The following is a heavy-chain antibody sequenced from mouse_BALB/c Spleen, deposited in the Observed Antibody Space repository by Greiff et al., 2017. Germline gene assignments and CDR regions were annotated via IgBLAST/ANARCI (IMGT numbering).Heavy chain of an antibody. D-gene: IGHD1-3*01. Sequence: EVHLVESGPSLVKPSQTLSLTCSVTGDSITSGYWNWIRKFPGNKLEYMGYISYSGSTYYNPSLKSRISITRDTSKNQYYLQLNSVTTEDTATYYCARYNSLYYAMDYWGQGTSVTVSS. CDR1: GDSITSGY. J-gene: IGHJ4*01. V-gene: IGHV3-8*02. CDR2: ISYSGST. CDR3: ARYNSLYYAMDY.